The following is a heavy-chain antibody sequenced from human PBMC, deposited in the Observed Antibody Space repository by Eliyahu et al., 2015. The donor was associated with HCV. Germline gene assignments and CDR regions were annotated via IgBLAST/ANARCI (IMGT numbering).Heavy chain of an antibody. CDR3: ARERYGDGLHAFDI. CDR2: IYSSGST. J-gene: IGHJ3*02. CDR1: GGSISSYY. Sequence: QVQLQESGPGLVKPSETLSLICTVSGGSISSYYWSWIRQPPGKGLEWIGYIYSSGSTNYNPSLESRVTISLDTSKNQFSLSLISVTAADTAVYYCARERYGDGLHAFDIWGQGTMVTVSS. V-gene: IGHV4-59*01. D-gene: IGHD4-17*01.